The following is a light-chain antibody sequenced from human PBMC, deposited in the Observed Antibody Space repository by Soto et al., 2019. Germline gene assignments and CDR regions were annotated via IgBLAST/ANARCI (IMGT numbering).Light chain of an antibody. CDR2: DAS. CDR1: ESIDTW. J-gene: IGKJ1*01. CDR3: QQYNTYWT. V-gene: IGKV1-5*01. Sequence: DIQMTQSPSTLSASLGDRVTVTCRASESIDTWLAWYQQKPGEAPKVLIYDASTLESGVPSRFSGSGSGTEFTLTISSLQPDDFATYYCQQYNTYWTFGQGTKVDIK.